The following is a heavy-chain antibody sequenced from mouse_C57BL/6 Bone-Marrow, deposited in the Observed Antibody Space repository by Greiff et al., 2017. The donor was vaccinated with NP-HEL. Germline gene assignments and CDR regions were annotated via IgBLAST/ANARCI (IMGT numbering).Heavy chain of an antibody. V-gene: IGHV1-5*01. CDR3: TRKSNWVFAY. J-gene: IGHJ3*01. CDR2: IYPGNSDT. CDR1: GYTFTSYW. Sequence: VQLQQSGTVLARPGASVKMSCKTSGYTFTSYWMHWVKQRPGQGLEWIGAIYPGNSDTSYNQKFKGKAKLTAVTSDSPAYMELSSLTNEDSAVYYCTRKSNWVFAYWGQGTLVTVSA. D-gene: IGHD4-1*01.